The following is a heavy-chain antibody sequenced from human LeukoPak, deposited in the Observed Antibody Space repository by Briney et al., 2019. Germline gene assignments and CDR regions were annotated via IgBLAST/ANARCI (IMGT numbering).Heavy chain of an antibody. Sequence: GGSLRLSCAASGFTFSSYGMHWVRQAPGKGQEWVAFIRYDGSNKYYADSVKGRFTISRDNSKNTLYLQMNSLRAEDTAVYYCAKDTVAGDAFDIWGQGTMVTVSS. D-gene: IGHD6-19*01. CDR1: GFTFSSYG. J-gene: IGHJ3*02. V-gene: IGHV3-30*02. CDR2: IRYDGSNK. CDR3: AKDTVAGDAFDI.